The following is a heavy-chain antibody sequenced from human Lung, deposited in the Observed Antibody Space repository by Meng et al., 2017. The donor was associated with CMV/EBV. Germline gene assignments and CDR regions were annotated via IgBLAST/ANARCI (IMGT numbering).Heavy chain of an antibody. V-gene: IGHV3-33*01. Sequence: FKFDSFAFPWVRQAHGKGLEWVSVVGYDGRNELYADSVKGRFTISRDNPKNTLYLQMNNLRVEDTALYFCVRDVSAFGEVVTYYFDFWGPGTLVTVSS. CDR1: FKFDSFA. D-gene: IGHD3-10*01. CDR2: VGYDGRNE. J-gene: IGHJ4*02. CDR3: VRDVSAFGEVVTYYFDF.